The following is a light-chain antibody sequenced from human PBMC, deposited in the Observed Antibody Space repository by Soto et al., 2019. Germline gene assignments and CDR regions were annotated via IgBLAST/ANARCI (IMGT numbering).Light chain of an antibody. CDR1: SSNIGTYT. CDR2: SSN. J-gene: IGLJ3*02. V-gene: IGLV1-44*01. CDR3: AARDDTLNGAV. Sequence: QSVLTQPPSVSGTPGQRVTISCSGGSSNIGTYTVNWYQQLPETAPKLLIYSSNQRPSGVPDRFSGSKSGTSASLAISGLQSEDEADYYCAARDDTLNGAVFGGGTKLTVL.